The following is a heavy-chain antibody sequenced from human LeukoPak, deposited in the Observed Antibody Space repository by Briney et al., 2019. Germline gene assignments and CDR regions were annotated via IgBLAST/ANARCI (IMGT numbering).Heavy chain of an antibody. Sequence: PGGSLRLSCAASGFTFSSYAMSWVRQAPGKGLEWVANIKQDGSEKYYVDSVKGRFTISRDNAKNSLYLQMNSLRAEDTAVYYCAREAIVVVPAAMGQTFYYYYGMDVWGQGTTVTVSS. J-gene: IGHJ6*02. CDR1: GFTFSSYA. CDR2: IKQDGSEK. V-gene: IGHV3-7*01. D-gene: IGHD2-2*01. CDR3: AREAIVVVPAAMGQTFYYYYGMDV.